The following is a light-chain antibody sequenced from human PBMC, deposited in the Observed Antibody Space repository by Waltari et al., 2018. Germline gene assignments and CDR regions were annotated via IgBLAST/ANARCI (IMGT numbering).Light chain of an antibody. CDR2: DDS. CDR3: QVWDSSSDVV. V-gene: IGLV3-21*03. J-gene: IGLJ2*01. Sequence: SYVLTQPPSVSVAPGKTARITCGGNNIGSKSVHWYQQKPGQAPVLVGYDDSDRPSGLPERFSGSNSGNTATLTISRGEAGDEADYYCQVWDSSSDVVFGGGTKLTVL. CDR1: NIGSKS.